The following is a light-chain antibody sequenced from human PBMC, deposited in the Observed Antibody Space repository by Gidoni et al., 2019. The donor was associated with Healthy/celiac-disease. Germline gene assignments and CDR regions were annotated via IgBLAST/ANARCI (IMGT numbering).Light chain of an antibody. V-gene: IGKV3-20*01. CDR1: QRVSSSY. Sequence: ELVSTRSPVTLSLSPGERATLSCRATQRVSSSYLAWYQQKPGQAPTLLIYGASSMATGIPDRFSGSGSGTDFTLTISRLEPEDFAVYYCQQYGSSPRTFGGGTKVEIK. J-gene: IGKJ4*01. CDR3: QQYGSSPRT. CDR2: GAS.